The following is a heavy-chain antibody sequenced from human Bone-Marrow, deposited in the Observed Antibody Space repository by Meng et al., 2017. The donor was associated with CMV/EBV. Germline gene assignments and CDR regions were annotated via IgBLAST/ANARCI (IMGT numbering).Heavy chain of an antibody. D-gene: IGHD6-19*01. CDR3: AKDHVVAGTPLDY. Sequence: GGSLRLSCAASGFTFSSYAMSWVRQAPGKGLEWVSAISGSGGSTYYADSVKGRFTISRDNAKDSMFLLMDNLGAEDTAVYYCAKDHVVAGTPLDYWGQGTLVTVSS. CDR2: ISGSGGST. V-gene: IGHV3-23*01. CDR1: GFTFSSYA. J-gene: IGHJ4*02.